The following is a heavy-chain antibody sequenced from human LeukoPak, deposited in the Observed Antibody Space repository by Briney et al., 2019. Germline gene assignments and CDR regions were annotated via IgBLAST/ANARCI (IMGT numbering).Heavy chain of an antibody. CDR3: ARRYSGYSGAPFYFDF. J-gene: IGHJ4*02. V-gene: IGHV4-59*08. Sequence: PSETLSLTCTVSGGSISTYYWSWIRQPPGKGLEWIGFIFHSGNTNYNPSLKSRVTISIDTPKNQSSLRLSSVTAADTAVYYCARRYSGYSGAPFYFDFWGQGILVTVSS. CDR1: GGSISTYY. D-gene: IGHD5-12*01. CDR2: IFHSGNT.